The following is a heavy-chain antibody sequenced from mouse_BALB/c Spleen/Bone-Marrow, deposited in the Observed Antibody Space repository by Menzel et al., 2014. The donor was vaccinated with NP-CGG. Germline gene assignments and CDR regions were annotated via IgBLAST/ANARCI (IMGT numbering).Heavy chain of an antibody. V-gene: IGHV14-3*02. CDR2: IDPANGNT. Sequence: VQLQQSGAELVKPGASVKLSCTASGFNIKDTYMHWVKQRPEQGLEWIGRIDPANGNTKYDPKFQGKATITADTSSNTAYLQLSSLTSEDTAVYYCAPYYYGSSLFAYWGQGTLDTVSA. D-gene: IGHD1-1*01. CDR1: GFNIKDTY. J-gene: IGHJ3*01. CDR3: APYYYGSSLFAY.